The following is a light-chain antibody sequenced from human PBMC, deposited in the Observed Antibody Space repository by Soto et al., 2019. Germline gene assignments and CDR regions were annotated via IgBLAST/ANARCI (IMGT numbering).Light chain of an antibody. J-gene: IGLJ1*01. CDR1: SSDVGGYNY. V-gene: IGLV2-14*01. CDR3: SSYTSTSTYV. CDR2: HVS. Sequence: QSALTQPASVSGSPGQSITISCTGTSSDVGGYNYVSWYQQYPGKAPNLMIYHVSNRPSGVSNRFSGSKSGNSASLTISGLQAEDEADYYCSSYTSTSTYVFGTGTKVTVL.